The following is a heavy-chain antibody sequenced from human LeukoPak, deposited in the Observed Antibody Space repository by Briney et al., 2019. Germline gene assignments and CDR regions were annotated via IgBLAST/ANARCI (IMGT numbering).Heavy chain of an antibody. CDR3: AIGLRRLLWCGELSIPRSYYFVY. CDR2: INHSGST. CDR1: GGSFSGYY. J-gene: IGHJ4*02. D-gene: IGHD3-10*01. V-gene: IGHV4-34*01. Sequence: PSETLSLTCAVYGGSFSGYYWSWIRQPPGKGLEWIGEINHSGSTNYNPSLKSRVTISVDTSKNQFSLKLSSVTAADTAVYYCAIGLRRLLWCGELSIPRSYYFVYWGQGTLVTVSS.